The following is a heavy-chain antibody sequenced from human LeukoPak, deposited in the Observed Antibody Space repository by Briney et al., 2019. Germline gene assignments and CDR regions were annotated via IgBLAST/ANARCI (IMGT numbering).Heavy chain of an antibody. Sequence: PSETLSLTCTVSGGSISSYYWSWIRQLPGKGLEWIGYIYYSGSTNYNPSLKSRVTISVDTSKNQFSLKLSSVTAADTAVYYCARSWMFYDFWSGYYRSYYFDYWGQGTLVTVSS. D-gene: IGHD3-3*01. J-gene: IGHJ4*02. CDR2: IYYSGST. CDR1: GGSISSYY. CDR3: ARSWMFYDFWSGYYRSYYFDY. V-gene: IGHV4-59*01.